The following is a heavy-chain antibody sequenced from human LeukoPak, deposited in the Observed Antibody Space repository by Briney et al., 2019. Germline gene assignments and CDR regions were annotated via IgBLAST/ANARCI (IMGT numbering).Heavy chain of an antibody. CDR1: GGSISSHF. CDR2: ISYSGSF. D-gene: IGHD1-1*01. Sequence: PSETLSLTCTVSGGSISSHFWSWIRQPPGKGLEWIGYISYSGSFNYNPSLKSRLTISVDTSKNQFSLKLKSVTAADMAIYYCARDYPTVGWYFDLWGRGTLVTVSS. J-gene: IGHJ2*01. CDR3: ARDYPTVGWYFDL. V-gene: IGHV4-59*11.